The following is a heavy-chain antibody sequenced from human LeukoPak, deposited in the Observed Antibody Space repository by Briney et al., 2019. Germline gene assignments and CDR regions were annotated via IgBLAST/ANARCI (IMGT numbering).Heavy chain of an antibody. J-gene: IGHJ4*02. CDR1: GFTFSSYS. D-gene: IGHD5-12*01. CDR2: ISSSSSYI. V-gene: IGHV3-21*01. Sequence: GGSLRLSCAASGFTFSSYSMNWVRQAPGKGLEWVSSISSSSSYIYYADSVKGRFTISRDNAKNSLYLQMNGLRAEDTAVYYCARDIVATISGTIFDYWGQGTLVTVSS. CDR3: ARDIVATISGTIFDY.